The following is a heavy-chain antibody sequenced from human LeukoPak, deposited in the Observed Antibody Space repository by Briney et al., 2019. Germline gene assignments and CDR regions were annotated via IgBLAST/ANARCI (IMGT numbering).Heavy chain of an antibody. CDR2: ISSSGSTI. D-gene: IGHD4-17*01. V-gene: IGHV3-11*04. CDR3: ASDRRPYGDYVDY. CDR1: GFTFSDYY. J-gene: IGHJ4*02. Sequence: PGGSLRLSCAASGFTFSDYYMSWIRQAPGKGLEWVSYISSSGSTIYYADSVKGRFTISRDNAKNSLYLQMNSLRAEDTAVYYCASDRRPYGDYVDYWGQGTLVTVSS.